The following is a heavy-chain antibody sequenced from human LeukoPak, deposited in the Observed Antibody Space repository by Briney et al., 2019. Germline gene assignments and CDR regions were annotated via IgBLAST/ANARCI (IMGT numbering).Heavy chain of an antibody. V-gene: IGHV4-30-4*01. D-gene: IGHD6-19*01. CDR1: GGSISSGDYY. J-gene: IGHJ4*02. CDR3: ARHLAVAEYYFDY. Sequence: SETLSLTCTVSGGSISSGDYYWSWIRQPPGKGLEWIGYIYYSGSTYYNPSLKSRVTISVDTSKNQFSLKLSSVTAADTAVYYCARHLAVAEYYFDYWGQGTLVTVSS. CDR2: IYYSGST.